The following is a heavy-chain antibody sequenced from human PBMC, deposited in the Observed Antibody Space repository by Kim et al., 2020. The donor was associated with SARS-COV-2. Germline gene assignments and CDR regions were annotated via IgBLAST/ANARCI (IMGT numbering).Heavy chain of an antibody. CDR3: ARDHIDYGDSTMYFDY. CDR1: GFTFSSYA. D-gene: IGHD4-17*01. Sequence: GGSLRLSCAASGFTFSSYAMHWVRQAPGKGLEWVAVISYDGSNKYYADSVKGRFTISRDNSKNTLYLQMNSLRAEDTAVYYCARDHIDYGDSTMYFDYWGQGTLVTVSS. CDR2: ISYDGSNK. V-gene: IGHV3-30*04. J-gene: IGHJ4*02.